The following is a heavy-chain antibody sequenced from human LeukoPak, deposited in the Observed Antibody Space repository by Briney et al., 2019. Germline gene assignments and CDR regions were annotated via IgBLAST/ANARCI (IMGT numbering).Heavy chain of an antibody. CDR2: ISGSSSYI. CDR1: EFTFSNYF. D-gene: IGHD3-3*02. Sequence: RGSLTLSCAASEFTFSNYFMNWIRQAPGKGLEWVSAISGSSSYIYYPDSVNRRFTISRDNAKNTLYLQMNSLRADYTALYFCLRGEDKASITGLDYWGEGALLTVSS. J-gene: IGHJ4*02. CDR3: LRGEDKASITGLDY. V-gene: IGHV3-21*01.